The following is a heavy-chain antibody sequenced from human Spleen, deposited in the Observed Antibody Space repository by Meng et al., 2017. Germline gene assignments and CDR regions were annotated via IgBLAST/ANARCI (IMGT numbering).Heavy chain of an antibody. CDR1: GFTFSSYA. V-gene: IGHV3-30*04. CDR3: ARGKTSGSYYVLLY. D-gene: IGHD1-26*01. J-gene: IGHJ4*02. CDR2: ISYDGSNK. Sequence: GESLKISCAASGFTFSSYAMHWVRQAPGKGLEWVAVISYDGSNKYYADSVKGRFTISRDNSKNTLYLQMNSLRAEDTAVYYCARGKTSGSYYVLLYWGQGTLVTVSS.